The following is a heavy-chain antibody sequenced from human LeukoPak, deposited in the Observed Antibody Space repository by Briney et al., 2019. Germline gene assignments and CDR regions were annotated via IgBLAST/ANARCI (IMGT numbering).Heavy chain of an antibody. CDR2: IYYSGRT. CDR3: ARGALYYGSGSYYDNWFDP. J-gene: IGHJ5*02. CDR1: GGSISSHY. V-gene: IGHV4-59*11. Sequence: SETLSLTCTVSGGSISSHYWSWIRQPPGKGLEWIGYIYYSGRTNYNPSLKSRVTISVDTSKNQFSLRLSSVTAADTAVYYCARGALYYGSGSYYDNWFDPWGQGTLVTVPS. D-gene: IGHD3-10*01.